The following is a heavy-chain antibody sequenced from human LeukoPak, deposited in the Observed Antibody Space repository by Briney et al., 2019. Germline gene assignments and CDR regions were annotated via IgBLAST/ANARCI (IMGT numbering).Heavy chain of an antibody. Sequence: APVKVSCKASGYTFNNYGISWVRQAPGQGLEWMAWISTYNGNTNYAQNLQGRVTVTTDTSTSTAYMELRSLRSDDTAVYYCARGGYCNGANCYPFVYWGQGTLVTVSS. CDR3: ARGGYCNGANCYPFVY. CDR2: ISTYNGNT. V-gene: IGHV1-18*01. CDR1: GYTFNNYG. D-gene: IGHD2-15*01. J-gene: IGHJ4*02.